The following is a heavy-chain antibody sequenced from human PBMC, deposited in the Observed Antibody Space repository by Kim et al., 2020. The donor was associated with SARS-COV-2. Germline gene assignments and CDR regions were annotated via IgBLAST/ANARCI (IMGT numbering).Heavy chain of an antibody. J-gene: IGHJ5*02. V-gene: IGHV3-48*02. CDR3: AREGGYGSGSYLYNWFDP. D-gene: IGHD3-10*01. Sequence: KGRFTISRDNAKNSLYLQMNSLRDEDTAVYYCAREGGYGSGSYLYNWFDPWGQGTLVTVSS.